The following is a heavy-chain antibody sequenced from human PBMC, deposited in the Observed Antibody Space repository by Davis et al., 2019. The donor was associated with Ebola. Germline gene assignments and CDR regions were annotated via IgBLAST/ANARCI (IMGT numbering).Heavy chain of an antibody. CDR1: GFTFSDAW. Sequence: PGGSLRLSCAVSGFTFSDAWMTWVRQAPGKGLEWVANIKQDGSEKYYVDSVKGRFTISRDNAKNSLYLQMNSLRAEDTAVYYCARDWSGDYWGQGTLVTVSS. CDR2: IKQDGSEK. V-gene: IGHV3-7*01. CDR3: ARDWSGDY. J-gene: IGHJ4*02. D-gene: IGHD1-14*01.